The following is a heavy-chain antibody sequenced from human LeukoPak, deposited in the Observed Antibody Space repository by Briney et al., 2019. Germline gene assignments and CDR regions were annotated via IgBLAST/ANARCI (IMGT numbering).Heavy chain of an antibody. D-gene: IGHD3-22*01. Sequence: SETLSLTCTVSGGSISSYYWSWIRQPPGKGLEWIGYIYYSGSTNYNPSLKSRVTISVDTSKNQFSLKLSSVTAADTAVYYCARGSLKKYYYDSSGYYYVHWFDPWGQGTLVTVSS. CDR1: GGSISSYY. CDR3: ARGSLKKYYYDSSGYYYVHWFDP. J-gene: IGHJ5*02. V-gene: IGHV4-59*01. CDR2: IYYSGST.